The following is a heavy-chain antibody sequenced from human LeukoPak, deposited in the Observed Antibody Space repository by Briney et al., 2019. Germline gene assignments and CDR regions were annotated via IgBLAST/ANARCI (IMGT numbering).Heavy chain of an antibody. D-gene: IGHD1-1*01. CDR1: GFTFNNYA. Sequence: PGGSLRLSCAASGFTFNNYAMSWVRQAPGKGLEWVSGISGSGGNSYYADSVKGRFTISRDNSKNTLYLQMNSLRADDTAVYYCARALSQQLIRYSQDWGQGTLVIVSS. CDR2: ISGSGGNS. J-gene: IGHJ1*01. CDR3: ARALSQQLIRYSQD. V-gene: IGHV3-23*01.